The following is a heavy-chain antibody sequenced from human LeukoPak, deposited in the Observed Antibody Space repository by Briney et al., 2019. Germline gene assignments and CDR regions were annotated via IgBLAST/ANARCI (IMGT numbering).Heavy chain of an antibody. D-gene: IGHD6-13*01. J-gene: IGHJ6*03. CDR3: ARGELYSSSWSGYMDV. CDR2: IIPSYGFT. Sequence: GASVRVSSTASGYTFSTYYVQWVRQAPGQGREWMGMIIPSYGFTSYAQKFQGRVTMTRDMSTSTVYMELSSLRSDDTAVYYCARGELYSSSWSGYMDVWGKGTPVTVSS. V-gene: IGHV1-46*01. CDR1: GYTFSTYY.